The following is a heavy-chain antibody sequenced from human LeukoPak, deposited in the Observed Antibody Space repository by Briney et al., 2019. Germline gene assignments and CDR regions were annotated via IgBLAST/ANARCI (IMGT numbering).Heavy chain of an antibody. D-gene: IGHD5-18*01. V-gene: IGHV1-46*01. CDR3: ARDPPTAMVFYYYYGMDV. CDR2: INPTGGST. Sequence: GASVKVSCKASGYTFISYQMHWVRQAPGQGLEWMGIINPTGGSTSHAQKLQGRVTMTTDTSTSTAYMELRSLRSDDTAVYYCARDPPTAMVFYYYYGMDVWGQGTTVTVSS. CDR1: GYTFISYQ. J-gene: IGHJ6*02.